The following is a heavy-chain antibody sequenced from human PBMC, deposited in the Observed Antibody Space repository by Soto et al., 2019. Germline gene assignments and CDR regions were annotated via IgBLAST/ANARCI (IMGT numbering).Heavy chain of an antibody. D-gene: IGHD3-22*01. J-gene: IGHJ3*01. CDR1: GFIFSNYP. CDR3: VKDHYYYDSSGPGSDAFDF. V-gene: IGHV3-64D*06. CDR2: IYTNGRST. Sequence: PGGSLRLSCSASGFIFSNYPMHWVRQAPGKGLDYVSTIYTNGRSTKYADSVKGRFTISRDNSKNTLYLQMSSLRPEDTAVYYCVKDHYYYDSSGPGSDAFDFWGQGTMVTVSS.